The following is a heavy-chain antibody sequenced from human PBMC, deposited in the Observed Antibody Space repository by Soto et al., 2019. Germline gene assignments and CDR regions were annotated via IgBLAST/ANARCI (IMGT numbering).Heavy chain of an antibody. CDR2: IYWDDDK. J-gene: IGHJ5*02. Sequence: QIILKESGLTMVKPTQTLTLTCSFSGFSLSTSGEGVAWIRQAPGKAPEWLALIYWDDDKYYSPSLRARLNIIKDTSKSQVVLTMTNMDPVETATYFCAHRQDCRDCGCSWNTGWFDTWGQGMLVSVSS. CDR3: AHRQDCRDCGCSWNTGWFDT. CDR1: GFSLSTSGEG. D-gene: IGHD2-21*01. V-gene: IGHV2-5*02.